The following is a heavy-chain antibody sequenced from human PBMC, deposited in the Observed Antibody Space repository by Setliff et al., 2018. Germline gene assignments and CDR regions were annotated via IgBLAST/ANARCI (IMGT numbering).Heavy chain of an antibody. Sequence: SETLSLTCTVSGDSINNFYWTWIRQPPGKGLEWIGYIYNSGGTSYNPSLKSRVTISVDTSKNQFSLNLSSVTAADTAVYYCARGQATSSRSSLVYWGQGILVTVSS. J-gene: IGHJ4*02. CDR2: IYNSGGT. V-gene: IGHV4-59*01. D-gene: IGHD6-6*01. CDR3: ARGQATSSRSSLVY. CDR1: GDSINNFY.